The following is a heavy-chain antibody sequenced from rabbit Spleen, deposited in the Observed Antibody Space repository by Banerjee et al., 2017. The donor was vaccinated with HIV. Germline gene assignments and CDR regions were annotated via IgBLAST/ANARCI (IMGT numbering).Heavy chain of an antibody. CDR1: GTDFSRYYY. CDR3: ARDLTNVIGWNFGL. J-gene: IGHJ4*01. CDR2: IGTNSGAT. V-gene: IGHV1S45*01. D-gene: IGHD1-1*01. Sequence: QEQLVESGGGLVQPGGSLKLSCKASGTDFSRYYYMCWVRQPPGKGLDWIACIGTNSGATWYATWAKGRFTIFKTSSTTVTLQMPSLTGADTATYFCARDLTNVIGWNFGLWGPGTLVTVS.